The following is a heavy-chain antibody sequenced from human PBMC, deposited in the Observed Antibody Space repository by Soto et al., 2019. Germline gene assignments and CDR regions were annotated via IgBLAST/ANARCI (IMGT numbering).Heavy chain of an antibody. J-gene: IGHJ4*02. CDR1: GYTFISYA. D-gene: IGHD6-13*01. CDR3: ARDRPGIAAAGFDY. Sequence: ASVKVSCKASGYTFISYAMHWVRRAPGQRLEWMGWINAGNGNTKYSQRFQGRVTITRDTSASTAYMEVSSLRSEDTAVYYCARDRPGIAAAGFDYWGQGTLVTVSS. CDR2: INAGNGNT. V-gene: IGHV1-3*01.